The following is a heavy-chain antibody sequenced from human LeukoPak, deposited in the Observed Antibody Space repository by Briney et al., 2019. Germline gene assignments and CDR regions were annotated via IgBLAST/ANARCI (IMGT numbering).Heavy chain of an antibody. D-gene: IGHD6-13*01. J-gene: IGHJ4*02. CDR2: ISYDGSNK. Sequence: GGSLRLSCAASGFTFSSYAMHWVRQAPGKGLEWVAVISYDGSNKYYADSVEGRFTISRDNSKNTLYLQMNSLRAEDTAVYYCASPGYSSTGGDYWGQGTLVTVSS. CDR3: ASPGYSSTGGDY. CDR1: GFTFSSYA. V-gene: IGHV3-30-3*01.